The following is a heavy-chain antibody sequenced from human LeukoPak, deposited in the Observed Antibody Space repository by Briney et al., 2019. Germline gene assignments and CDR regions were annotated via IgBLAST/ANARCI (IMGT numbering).Heavy chain of an antibody. CDR2: ISAYNGNT. V-gene: IGHV1-18*04. D-gene: IGHD2-15*01. CDR1: GYTFTSYG. J-gene: IGHJ4*01. CDR3: ARDRLLRYPGY. Sequence: GALVKVSCKASGYTFTSYGISWVRQAPGQGLEWMGRISAYNGNTNYAQKLQGRVTMTTDTSTSTAYMELRSLRSDDTAVYYCARDRLLRYPGYWGQGTLVTVSS.